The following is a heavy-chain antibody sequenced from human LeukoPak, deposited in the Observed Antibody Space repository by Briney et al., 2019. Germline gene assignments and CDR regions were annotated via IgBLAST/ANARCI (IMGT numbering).Heavy chain of an antibody. Sequence: GGSLRLSCAASGFTFSSYWMSWVRQAPGKGLEWVANIKQDGSEKYYVDSVKGRLTISRDNAKNSLYLQMNSLRAEDTALYYCARDRFLRRPEPADYWGQGTLVTVSS. J-gene: IGHJ4*02. CDR2: IKQDGSEK. CDR3: ARDRFLRRPEPADY. V-gene: IGHV3-7*03. D-gene: IGHD1-14*01. CDR1: GFTFSSYW.